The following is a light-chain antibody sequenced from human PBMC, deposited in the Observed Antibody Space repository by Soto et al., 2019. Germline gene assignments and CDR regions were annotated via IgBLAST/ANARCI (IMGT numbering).Light chain of an antibody. J-gene: IGLJ2*01. CDR3: QTWGSGIVV. V-gene: IGLV4-69*01. CDR1: RGHSNSA. Sequence: QSVLTQSPSASASLGASVKLTCTLSRGHSNSAIAWHQQQSEKGPRYLMKLNSDGSHSKGDGIPDRFSGSSSGAERYLTISSLQSEDEADYYCQTWGSGIVVFGGGTKVTVL. CDR2: LNSDGSH.